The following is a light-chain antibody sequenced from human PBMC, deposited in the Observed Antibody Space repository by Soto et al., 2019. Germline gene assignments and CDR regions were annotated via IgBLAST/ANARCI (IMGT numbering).Light chain of an antibody. CDR3: LQHSTYPRT. V-gene: IGKV1-17*01. J-gene: IGKJ1*01. CDR2: SAS. Sequence: DIQMTQSPSSLSASVGDRVTLTCRASQGIRNALAWYQQKSGKAPRRLIYSASSLQSGVPSRFSGSGSRTEFTLTISSLQPEDFATYYCLQHSTYPRTFGQGTKVEIK. CDR1: QGIRNA.